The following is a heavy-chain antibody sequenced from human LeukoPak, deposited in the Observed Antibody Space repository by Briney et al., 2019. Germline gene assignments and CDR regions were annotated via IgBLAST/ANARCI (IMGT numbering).Heavy chain of an antibody. V-gene: IGHV4-38-2*01. CDR1: GYSISSGYY. D-gene: IGHD3-3*01. Sequence: KPSETLSLTCAVSGYSISSGYYWGWIRQPPGKGLGWIGTIYHSGRTYYNPSLTSPPTIPLDPSKNPFSLKLTSVLTAHTSIPYCAKQTVDFWSAQGRFDHWGQGTLVTVSS. CDR2: IYHSGRT. CDR3: AKQTVDFWSAQGRFDH. J-gene: IGHJ5*02.